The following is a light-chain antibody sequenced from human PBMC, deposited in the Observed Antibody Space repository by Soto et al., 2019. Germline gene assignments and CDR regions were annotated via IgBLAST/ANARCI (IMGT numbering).Light chain of an antibody. CDR1: PSVSSY. J-gene: IGKJ5*01. Sequence: EIVFTQSPATLSLFPGERATLSRRASPSVSSYLAWYQQKPGQAHRLVIYAAYTRATGIPDGFSGSVSGTEFTLTISSLQSEDFAVYYCQQYNEWPPFTFGQGTRLEIK. V-gene: IGKV3-15*01. CDR2: AAY. CDR3: QQYNEWPPFT.